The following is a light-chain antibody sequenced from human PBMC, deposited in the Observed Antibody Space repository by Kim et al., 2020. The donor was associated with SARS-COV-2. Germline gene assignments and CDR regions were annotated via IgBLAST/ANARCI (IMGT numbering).Light chain of an antibody. CDR3: QQYFNLELS. CDR2: DVS. Sequence: EIQLTQSPSSLSASIGDRVTITCQASEDIGNLLNWYQERPGQVPKLLIYDVSNLETGVPTRFSGNRFEAQFTLTITNLQPEDFATYYCQQYFNLELSFGGGTKVDIK. CDR1: EDIGNL. J-gene: IGKJ4*01. V-gene: IGKV1-33*01.